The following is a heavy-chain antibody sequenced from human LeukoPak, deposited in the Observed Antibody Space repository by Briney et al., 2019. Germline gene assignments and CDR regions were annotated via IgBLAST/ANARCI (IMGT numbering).Heavy chain of an antibody. J-gene: IGHJ4*01. CDR3: AKNPRYFDWLLLPADFDY. Sequence: GGSLRLSCAASGFTFSSYAMSWVRQAPGKGLEWVSAISGSGGSTYYADSVKGRFTISRDNSKNTLYLQMNSLRAEDTAVYYCAKNPRYFDWLLLPADFDYWGHGTLVTVSS. V-gene: IGHV3-23*01. D-gene: IGHD3-9*01. CDR2: ISGSGGST. CDR1: GFTFSSYA.